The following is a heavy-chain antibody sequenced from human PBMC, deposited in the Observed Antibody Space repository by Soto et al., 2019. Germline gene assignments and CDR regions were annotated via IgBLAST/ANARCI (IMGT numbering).Heavy chain of an antibody. D-gene: IGHD1-7*01. CDR3: ARETRTRFDY. J-gene: IGHJ4*02. Sequence: EVQLVESGGGLAQPGGSLRLSCAASGFSFSAYGMNWVRQVPGKGLEWVSYVSSSSTTIYYTDSVKGRFTISRDNAKNSLYLHMNSLRAEDTAVYYCARETRTRFDYWGQGTLVTVSS. CDR2: VSSSSTTI. CDR1: GFSFSAYG. V-gene: IGHV3-48*01.